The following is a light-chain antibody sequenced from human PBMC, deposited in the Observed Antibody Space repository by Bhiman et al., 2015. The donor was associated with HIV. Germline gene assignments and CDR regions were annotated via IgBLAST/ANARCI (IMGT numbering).Light chain of an antibody. CDR1: SSDVGVHNY. CDR2: DVS. CDR3: SSKTTSPTFHVL. J-gene: IGLJ2*01. V-gene: IGLV2-14*03. Sequence: QSALTQPASVSGSPGQSITISCTGTSSDVGVHNYVSWYQQFPGKAPKLIIYDVSKWPAGVSSRFSGSKSGNTASLAISGLQAEDEADYYCSSKTTSPTFHVLFGGGTKLTVL.